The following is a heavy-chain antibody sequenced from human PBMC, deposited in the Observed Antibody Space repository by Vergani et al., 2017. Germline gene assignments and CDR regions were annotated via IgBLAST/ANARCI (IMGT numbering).Heavy chain of an antibody. CDR2: IFYSGNT. J-gene: IGHJ5*02. V-gene: IGHV4-59*13. CDR1: GGSISSYY. Sequence: HVQLQESGPGLVKPSETLSLTCTVSGGSISSYYWSWVRQPPGGGLEWIGYIFYSGNTNSNPSLKSRVTISVDTSKNQFSLKLSSVTAADTAVYYCAGKVLPGGYWFDPWGQGTLVTVSS. D-gene: IGHD1-14*01. CDR3: AGKVLPGGYWFDP.